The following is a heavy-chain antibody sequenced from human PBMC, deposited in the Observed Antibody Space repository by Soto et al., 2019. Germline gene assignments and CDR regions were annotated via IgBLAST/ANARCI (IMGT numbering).Heavy chain of an antibody. CDR3: GRDAAAVSRIDY. CDR2: ISGSGGST. V-gene: IGHV3-23*01. J-gene: IGHJ4*02. Sequence: PGGPPRLSSAASGFTFISYAMSWVLQAPGKGLEWVSAISGSGGSTYYADSVEGRFTISRDNSKNTLYLQMNSLRAEDTAVYYCGRDAAAVSRIDYWGQGTLVTVSS. CDR1: GFTFISYA. D-gene: IGHD6-13*01.